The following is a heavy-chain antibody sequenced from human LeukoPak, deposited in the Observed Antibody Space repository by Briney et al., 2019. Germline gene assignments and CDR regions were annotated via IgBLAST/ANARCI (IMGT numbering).Heavy chain of an antibody. V-gene: IGHV5-51*01. Sequence: GEALKISWKGSGYSFSNYWIGWVRQMPGEGLEWMWIVYPGDSDARYSPCVQGQVTIPADKSISTAYPQWRSHRSAPTPIAACARNLCSAGICYLDYWGRGTLVTVSA. CDR1: GYSFSNYW. J-gene: IGHJ4*02. CDR2: VYPGDSDA. CDR3: ARNLCSAGICYLDY. D-gene: IGHD2-15*01.